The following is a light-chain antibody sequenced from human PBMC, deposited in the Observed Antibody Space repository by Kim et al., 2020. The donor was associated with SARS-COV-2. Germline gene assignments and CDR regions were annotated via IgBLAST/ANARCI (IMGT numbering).Light chain of an antibody. Sequence: STGERAPLSCRASQSVRSSYLAWYQQKPGQAPRLLIYGASTRATGSPDRFSGSGSGTDFTLTISRLEPEDFAVYYCQQYASSPLTFGGGTKVDIK. J-gene: IGKJ4*01. CDR2: GAS. CDR1: QSVRSSY. CDR3: QQYASSPLT. V-gene: IGKV3-20*01.